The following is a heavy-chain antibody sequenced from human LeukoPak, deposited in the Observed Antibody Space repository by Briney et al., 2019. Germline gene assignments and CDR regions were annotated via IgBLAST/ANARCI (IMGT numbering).Heavy chain of an antibody. Sequence: SETLSPTCAVSGGSISSSNWWSWVRQPPGKGLEWIGYIYYSGSTYYNPPLKSRVTISVDTSKNQFSLKLSSVTAADTAVYYCARDPFGDAFDIWGQGTMVTVSS. CDR1: GGSISSSNW. CDR3: ARDPFGDAFDI. V-gene: IGHV4-4*02. CDR2: IYYSGST. J-gene: IGHJ3*02. D-gene: IGHD3-10*01.